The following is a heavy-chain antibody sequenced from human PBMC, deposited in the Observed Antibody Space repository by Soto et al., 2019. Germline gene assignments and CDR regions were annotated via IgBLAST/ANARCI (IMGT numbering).Heavy chain of an antibody. J-gene: IGHJ4*02. CDR2: ISSDGNSE. D-gene: IGHD6-13*01. V-gene: IGHV3-30-3*01. CDR1: GFTFSSYA. CDR3: ARVPGSSWYEGHFDY. Sequence: GGSLRLSCAASGFTFSSYAMHWVRQSPGKGLEWVAVISSDGNSEYYADSVKGRFTISRDSSKNTLYLQMNRLRLEDSAVYYCARVPGSSWYEGHFDYWGQGTLVTVSS.